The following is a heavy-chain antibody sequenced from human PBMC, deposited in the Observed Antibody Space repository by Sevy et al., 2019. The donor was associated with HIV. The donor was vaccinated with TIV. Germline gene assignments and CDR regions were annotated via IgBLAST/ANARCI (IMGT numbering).Heavy chain of an antibody. Sequence: KQSQTLSLTCAISGDSVSSNRAAWNWIRQSPSRGLEWLGRTFYRSKWYSDYAVSLISRINISADTSKNKFSLQLKSVTPEDTAVYYCARDKSSVGSNWDIVVPADYGMDVWGQGTTVTVSS. CDR1: GDSVSSNRAA. J-gene: IGHJ6*02. CDR2: TFYRSKWYS. CDR3: ARDKSSVGSNWDIVVPADYGMDV. V-gene: IGHV6-1*01. D-gene: IGHD2-2*01.